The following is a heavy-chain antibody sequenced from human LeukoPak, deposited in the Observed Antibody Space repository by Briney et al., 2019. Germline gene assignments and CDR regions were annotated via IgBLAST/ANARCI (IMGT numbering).Heavy chain of an antibody. V-gene: IGHV4-4*07. CDR1: GGSISSYY. CDR3: ARGPYYYDSSGNFDY. D-gene: IGHD3-22*01. Sequence: PSETLSLTCTVSGGSISSYYWSWIRQPPGKGLEWIGRIYASGSTNYSPSLKSRVTMSVDTSKNQFSLKLSSVTAADTAVYYCARGPYYYDSSGNFDYWGQGTLVTVSS. J-gene: IGHJ4*02. CDR2: IYASGST.